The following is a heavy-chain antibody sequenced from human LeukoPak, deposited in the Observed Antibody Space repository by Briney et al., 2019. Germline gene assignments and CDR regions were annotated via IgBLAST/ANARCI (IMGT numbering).Heavy chain of an antibody. D-gene: IGHD3-16*02. CDR3: ARVMGGSYLDY. V-gene: IGHV1-18*01. CDR2: ISAYNGNT. CDR1: GYTFTIYG. J-gene: IGHJ4*02. Sequence: ASVKVSCKASGYTFTIYGITWVRQAPGQGLEWMGWISAYNGNTNYAQKLQGRVTMTTDTSTSTAFMELRSLTSDDTAVYYCARVMGGSYLDYWGQGTLVIVSS.